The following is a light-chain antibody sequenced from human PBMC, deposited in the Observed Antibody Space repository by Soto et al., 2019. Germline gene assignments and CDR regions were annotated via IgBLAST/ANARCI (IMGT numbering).Light chain of an antibody. V-gene: IGKV3-15*01. CDR3: QQYFNWRWT. J-gene: IGKJ1*01. CDR1: QSVNTN. CDR2: GAF. Sequence: EIVMTQSPATLSVSPGERATLSCRASQSVNTNLAWYQQKPGQAPRLLIYGAFSRATGIPARFSGSGSGTEFTLTISSLQSEDFAVYFCQQYFNWRWTFGQGTKVEIK.